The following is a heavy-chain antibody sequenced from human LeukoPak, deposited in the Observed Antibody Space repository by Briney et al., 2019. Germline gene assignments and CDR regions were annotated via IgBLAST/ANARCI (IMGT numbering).Heavy chain of an antibody. Sequence: PSETLSLTCAVSGGSISSGGYSWSWIRQPPGKGLEWIGYIYHSGSTYYNPSLKSRVTISVDRSKNRFSLKLSSVTAADTAVYYCARVRQAVYFDYWGQGTLVTVSS. J-gene: IGHJ4*02. CDR1: GGSISSGGYS. CDR2: IYHSGST. V-gene: IGHV4-30-2*01. CDR3: ARVRQAVYFDY.